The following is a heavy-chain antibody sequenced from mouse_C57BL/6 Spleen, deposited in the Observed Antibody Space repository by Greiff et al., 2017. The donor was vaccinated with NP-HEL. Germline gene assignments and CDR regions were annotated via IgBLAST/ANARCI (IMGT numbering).Heavy chain of an antibody. CDR2: IYPGDGDT. D-gene: IGHD1-1*01. V-gene: IGHV1-82*01. CDR1: GYAFSSSW. Sequence: QVQLKQSGPELVKPGASVKISCKASGYAFSSSWMNWVKQRPGKGLEWIGRIYPGDGDTNYNGKFKGKATLTADKSSSTAYMQLSSLTSEDSAVYFCAREGGSSYDYYAMDYWGQGTSVTVSS. CDR3: AREGGSSYDYYAMDY. J-gene: IGHJ4*01.